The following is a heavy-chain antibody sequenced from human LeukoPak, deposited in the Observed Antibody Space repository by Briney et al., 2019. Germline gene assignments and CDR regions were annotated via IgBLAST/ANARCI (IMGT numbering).Heavy chain of an antibody. Sequence: ASVKASCKASGGTFSSYAISWVRQAPGQGLEWMGGIIPIFGTANYAQKFQGRVTITADESTSTAYMELSSLRSEDTAVYYCARGAYDSSGYYLFDYWGQGTLVTVSS. V-gene: IGHV1-69*13. CDR2: IIPIFGTA. J-gene: IGHJ4*02. CDR1: GGTFSSYA. D-gene: IGHD3-22*01. CDR3: ARGAYDSSGYYLFDY.